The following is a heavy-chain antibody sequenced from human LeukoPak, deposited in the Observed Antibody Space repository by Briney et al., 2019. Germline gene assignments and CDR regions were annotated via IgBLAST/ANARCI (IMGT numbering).Heavy chain of an antibody. V-gene: IGHV4-34*01. CDR2: INHSGST. CDR3: ARGGYYYGSGSYYPPSYYFDY. Sequence: SETLSLTCAVYGGSFSGYYWSWIRQPPGKGLEWIGEINHSGSTNYNPSLKSRVTISVDTSKNQFSLKLSSVTAADTAVYYCARGGYYYGSGSYYPPSYYFDYWGQGTLVTVSS. CDR1: GGSFSGYY. J-gene: IGHJ4*02. D-gene: IGHD3-10*01.